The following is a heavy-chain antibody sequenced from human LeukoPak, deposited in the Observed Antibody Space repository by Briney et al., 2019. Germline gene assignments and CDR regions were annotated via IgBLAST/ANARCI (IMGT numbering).Heavy chain of an antibody. V-gene: IGHV3-13*01. CDR3: ARVSIAVVHPDWYFDL. CDR2: IGTAGDT. D-gene: IGHD3-22*01. CDR1: GFTFSSYD. J-gene: IGHJ2*01. Sequence: PGGSLRLSCAASGFTFSSYDMHWVRQATGKGLEWVSAIGTAGDTYYPGSVKGRFTISRENAKNSLYLQMNSLRAGDTAVYYCARVSIAVVHPDWYFDLWGRGTLVTVSS.